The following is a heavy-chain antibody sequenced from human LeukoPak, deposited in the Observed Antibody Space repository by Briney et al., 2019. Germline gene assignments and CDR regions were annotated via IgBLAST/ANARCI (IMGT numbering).Heavy chain of an antibody. CDR1: VFTFDSHA. D-gene: IGHD5-18*01. J-gene: IGHJ4*02. V-gene: IGHV3-23*01. CDR3: GKTTVGYSSGQKPAWPVDY. Sequence: VGSLRLSCEASVFTFDSHAMYWVRQAPGKGREWVAGIFGSGGSPHYADSVKGRFTISRDNSRNTVYLQINSLRAEDTAVYYCGKTTVGYSSGQKPAWPVDYWGQGTLVTVSS. CDR2: IFGSGGSP.